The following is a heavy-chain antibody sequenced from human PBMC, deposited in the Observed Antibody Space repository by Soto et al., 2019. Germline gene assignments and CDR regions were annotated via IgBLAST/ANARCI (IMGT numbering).Heavy chain of an antibody. CDR3: ARPSDVGLASSFEY. J-gene: IGHJ4*02. CDR2: IYPGNSNT. CDR1: GYSFTNYW. V-gene: IGHV5-51*01. Sequence: GESLKISCQGSGYSFTNYWIGWARQMPGTGLEWLGIIYPGNSNTRYSPSFEGQVTMSADKSINTAYLQWSSLRASDTAIYFCARPSDVGLASSFEYWGQGTQVTVSS.